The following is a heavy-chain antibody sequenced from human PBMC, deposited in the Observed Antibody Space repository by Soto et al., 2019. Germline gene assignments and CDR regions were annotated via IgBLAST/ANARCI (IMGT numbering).Heavy chain of an antibody. CDR3: AGCSGGSCYSLQAFDI. D-gene: IGHD2-15*01. V-gene: IGHV1-18*01. CDR2: ISAYNGNT. J-gene: IGHJ3*02. Sequence: GASVKVSCKASGYTFTSYGISWVRQAPGQGLERMGWISAYNGNTNYAQKLQGRVTMTTDTSTSTAYMELRSLRSDDTAVYYCAGCSGGSCYSLQAFDIWGQGTMVTVSS. CDR1: GYTFTSYG.